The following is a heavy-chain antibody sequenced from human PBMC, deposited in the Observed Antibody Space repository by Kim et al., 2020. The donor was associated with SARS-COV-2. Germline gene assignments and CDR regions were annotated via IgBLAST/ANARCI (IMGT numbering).Heavy chain of an antibody. J-gene: IGHJ5*02. Sequence: SETLSLTCAVYGGSFSGYYWSWIRQPPGKGLEWIGEINHSGSTNYNPSLKSRVTISVKTSKNQFSLKLSSVTAADTAGYYCARDGSDGSRLNWFDPWGQGTLVTVSS. V-gene: IGHV4-34*01. CDR2: INHSGST. CDR3: ARDGSDGSRLNWFDP. D-gene: IGHD3-10*01. CDR1: GGSFSGYY.